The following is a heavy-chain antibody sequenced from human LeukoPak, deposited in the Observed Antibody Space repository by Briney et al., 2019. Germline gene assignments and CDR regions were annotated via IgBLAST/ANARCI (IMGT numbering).Heavy chain of an antibody. J-gene: IGHJ3*02. CDR3: ARAGLRYFDWLFSRNDAFDI. D-gene: IGHD3-9*01. Sequence: ASVKVSCKASGYTFISYEINWVRQATGQGLEWMGWMNPNSGNTGYAQKFQGRVTFTRDTSINTAYMELSSLRSGDTAVYYCARAGLRYFDWLFSRNDAFDIWGQGTMVTVSS. CDR2: MNPNSGNT. CDR1: GYTFISYE. V-gene: IGHV1-8*03.